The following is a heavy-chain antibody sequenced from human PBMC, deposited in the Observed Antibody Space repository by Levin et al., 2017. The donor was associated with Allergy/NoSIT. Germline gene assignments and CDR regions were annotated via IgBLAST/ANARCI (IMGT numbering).Heavy chain of an antibody. CDR3: AHRAFDNNDILTGLDY. CDR2: IYWDGDK. CDR1: GFSLNTRGVG. J-gene: IGHJ4*02. V-gene: IGHV2-5*02. Sequence: SGPTLVKSTQTLTLTCTVSGFSLNTRGVGVDWIRQTPGKALEWLGLIYWDGDKHYSPSLKNRLTITKDTSRNQVVLTLTDMDPVDTATYYCAHRAFDNNDILTGLDYWGQGTLVTVSS. D-gene: IGHD3-9*01.